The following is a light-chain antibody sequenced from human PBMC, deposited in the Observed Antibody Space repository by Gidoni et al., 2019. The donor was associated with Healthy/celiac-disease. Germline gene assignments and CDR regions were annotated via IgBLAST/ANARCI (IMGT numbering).Light chain of an antibody. Sequence: VIWMTQSPSLLSASTGDRVTISCRLSQCISSYLAWYQQKPGKAPELLIYAASTLQSGVPSRFSGSGSGTDFTLTISCLQSEDFATYYCQQYYSFPDTFGQGTKLEIK. V-gene: IGKV1D-8*01. CDR2: AAS. J-gene: IGKJ2*01. CDR3: QQYYSFPDT. CDR1: QCISSY.